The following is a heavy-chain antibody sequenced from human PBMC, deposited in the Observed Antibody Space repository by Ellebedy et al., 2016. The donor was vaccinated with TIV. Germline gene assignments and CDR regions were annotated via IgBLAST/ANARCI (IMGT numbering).Heavy chain of an antibody. Sequence: SETLSLTXAVYGGSFSGYYWSWIRQPPGKGLEWIGEINHSGSTNYNPSLKSRVTISVDTSRSQFSLKVTSVTAADTAVYYCARVSGGGGSPSDYWGPGIRVNVSS. CDR2: INHSGST. D-gene: IGHD3-16*01. CDR3: ARVSGGGGSPSDY. CDR1: GGSFSGYY. J-gene: IGHJ4*02. V-gene: IGHV4-34*01.